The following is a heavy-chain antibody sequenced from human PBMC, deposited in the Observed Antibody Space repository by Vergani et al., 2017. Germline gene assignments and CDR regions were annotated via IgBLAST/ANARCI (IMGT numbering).Heavy chain of an antibody. V-gene: IGHV4-34*11. CDR3: ARGEQWLVRGFDY. Sequence: QVQLQQWGAGLLKPSETLSLTCAVYGGSFSGYYWSWIRQPPGKGLEWVGYIYYSGSTNYNPSLKSRVTISVDTSKNQFSLKLSSVTAADTAVYYCARGEQWLVRGFDYWGQGTLVTVSS. J-gene: IGHJ4*02. CDR1: GGSFSGYY. CDR2: IYYSGST. D-gene: IGHD6-19*01.